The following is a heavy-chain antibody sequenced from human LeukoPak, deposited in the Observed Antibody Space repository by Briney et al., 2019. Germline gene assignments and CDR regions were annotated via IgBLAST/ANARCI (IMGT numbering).Heavy chain of an antibody. CDR2: LSGNGGST. J-gene: IGHJ4*02. CDR1: GFTFSSYA. Sequence: GESLKISCKGSGFTFSSYAMHWVRQAPGKGLEYVSALSGNGGSTYYANSVKGRFTTSRDNANNTLFLQMGSLRAEDMAVYYCARSMVRGVVRGSLVDWGQGTMVTVSS. CDR3: ARSMVRGVVRGSLVD. V-gene: IGHV3-64*01. D-gene: IGHD3-10*01.